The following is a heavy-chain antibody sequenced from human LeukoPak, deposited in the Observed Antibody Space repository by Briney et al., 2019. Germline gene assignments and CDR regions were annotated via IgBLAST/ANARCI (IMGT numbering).Heavy chain of an antibody. V-gene: IGHV4-34*01. D-gene: IGHD4-23*01. CDR3: ARTESHRGGKNYFDY. CDR1: GGSFSGYY. J-gene: IGHJ4*02. Sequence: PSETLSLTCAVYGGSFSGYYWSWIRQPPGKGLEWIGEINHSGSTNYNPSLQSRVTISVDTTKNQFSLKLSSVTAADTAVYYCARTESHRGGKNYFDYWGQGTLVTVSS. CDR2: INHSGST.